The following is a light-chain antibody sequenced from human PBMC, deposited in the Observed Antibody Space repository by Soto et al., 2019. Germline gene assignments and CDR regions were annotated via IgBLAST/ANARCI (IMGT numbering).Light chain of an antibody. CDR3: QNYNRAPLT. CDR1: QGISIY. V-gene: IGKV1-27*01. CDR2: GAS. J-gene: IGKJ5*01. Sequence: DIQMTQSPSSLSASVGDRVTITCRASQGISIYLAWYQQTPGQVPKHLIYGASKLQSGVPSRFSGGASGTNFPLTISSLQPEDVGTYYCQNYNRAPLTFSQGKRLE.